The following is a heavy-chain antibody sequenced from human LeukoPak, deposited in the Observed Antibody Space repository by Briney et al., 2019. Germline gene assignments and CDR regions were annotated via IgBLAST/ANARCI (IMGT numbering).Heavy chain of an antibody. CDR1: GGTFSSYA. CDR3: ATLTDYGSGPRSWYFDL. CDR2: IIPIFGTA. J-gene: IGHJ2*01. D-gene: IGHD3-10*01. Sequence: ASVKVSCKASGGTFSSYAISWVRQAPGQGLEWMGGIIPIFGTANYAQKFQGRVTITADESTSTAYMELSSLRSEDTAVYYCATLTDYGSGPRSWYFDLWGRGTLVTVSS. V-gene: IGHV1-69*13.